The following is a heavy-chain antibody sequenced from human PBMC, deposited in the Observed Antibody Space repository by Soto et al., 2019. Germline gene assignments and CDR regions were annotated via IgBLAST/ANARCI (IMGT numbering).Heavy chain of an antibody. CDR3: ARDSFITRVRGGHFYFYGMEV. CDR2: ISFDGSNK. J-gene: IGHJ6*02. D-gene: IGHD3-10*01. Sequence: QVHLVESGGGVVHPGRSLRLSCAASGFTFSDYAIHWVRQAPGKGLEWVAVISFDGSNKYFADSVKGRFTISRDNSKDTLYLQMNSLRAEDTALYYCARDSFITRVRGGHFYFYGMEVWGQGTKVIVSS. CDR1: GFTFSDYA. V-gene: IGHV3-30-3*01.